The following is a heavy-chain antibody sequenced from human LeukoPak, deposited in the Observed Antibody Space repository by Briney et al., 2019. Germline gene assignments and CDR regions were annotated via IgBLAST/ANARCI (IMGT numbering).Heavy chain of an antibody. J-gene: IGHJ5*02. D-gene: IGHD3-3*01. V-gene: IGHV1-69*13. CDR1: GGTFSSYA. CDR3: ATSGGNYDFWSGYYNWFDP. CDR2: IIPIFGTA. Sequence: ASVKVSCKASGGTFSSYAISWVRQAPGQGLEWMGGIIPIFGTANYAQKFQGRVTITADESTSTAYMELSSLRSEDTAMYYCATSGGNYDFWSGYYNWFDPWGQGTLVTVSS.